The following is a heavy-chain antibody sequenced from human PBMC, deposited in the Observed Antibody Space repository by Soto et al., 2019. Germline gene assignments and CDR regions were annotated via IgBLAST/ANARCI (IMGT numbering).Heavy chain of an antibody. CDR1: GYTFTSYA. J-gene: IGHJ4*02. Sequence: GASVKVSCKASGYTFTSYAMHWVRQAPGQRLEWMGWINAGNGNTKYSQKFQGRVTITRDTSASTAYMELSSLRSEDTAVYYCARVHCSGGSCYHSPLPFDYWGQGTLVTVSS. D-gene: IGHD2-15*01. V-gene: IGHV1-3*01. CDR3: ARVHCSGGSCYHSPLPFDY. CDR2: INAGNGNT.